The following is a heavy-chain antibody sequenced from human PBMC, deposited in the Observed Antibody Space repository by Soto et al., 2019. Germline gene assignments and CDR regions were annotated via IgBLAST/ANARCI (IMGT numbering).Heavy chain of an antibody. V-gene: IGHV3-48*03. CDR2: ISSGGTTK. CDR3: AREYYDILTGLYLNWFER. Sequence: PGGSLRLSCATSGFSFSDFEMHWVRQAPGKGLEWVSYISSGGTTKYYAESVKGRFTISRDNAKNSLFLQMNSLRDEDTAVSYCAREYYDILTGLYLNWFERWGQGTLVTVSS. CDR1: GFSFSDFE. J-gene: IGHJ5*02. D-gene: IGHD3-9*01.